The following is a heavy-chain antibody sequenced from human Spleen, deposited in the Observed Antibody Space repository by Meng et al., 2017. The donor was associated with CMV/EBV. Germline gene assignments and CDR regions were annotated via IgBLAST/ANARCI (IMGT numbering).Heavy chain of an antibody. D-gene: IGHD3-22*01. J-gene: IGHJ3*02. Sequence: GGSLRLSCAASGFTFSDYYMSWIRQAPGKGLEWVAGISYDGKNKYYVDSVKGRLAISRDNSENTLYLQMSSLRPEDTAVYYCARDQDYESDVPPQGAFDMWGQGTMVTVSS. CDR1: GFTFSDYY. CDR3: ARDQDYESDVPPQGAFDM. CDR2: ISYDGKNK. V-gene: IGHV3-30*03.